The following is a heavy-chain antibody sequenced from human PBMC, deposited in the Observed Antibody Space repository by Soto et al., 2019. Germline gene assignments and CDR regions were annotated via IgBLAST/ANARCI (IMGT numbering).Heavy chain of an antibody. J-gene: IGHJ4*02. CDR1: GFTFSSYG. V-gene: IGHV3-30*18. D-gene: IGHD4-17*01. Sequence: PGGSLRLSCAASGFTFSSYGMHWVRQAPGKGLEWVAVISYDGSNKYYADSVKGRFTISRDNSKNTLYLQMNSLRAEDTAVYYCAKAPLYGDYYFDYWGQGTLVTV. CDR3: AKAPLYGDYYFDY. CDR2: ISYDGSNK.